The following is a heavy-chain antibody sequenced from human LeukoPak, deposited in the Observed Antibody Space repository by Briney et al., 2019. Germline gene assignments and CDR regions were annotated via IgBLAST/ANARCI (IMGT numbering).Heavy chain of an antibody. CDR2: IKQDGSEK. D-gene: IGHD6-13*01. J-gene: IGHJ4*02. CDR3: ARDPGIAAYFDY. CDR1: GFTFSSYG. V-gene: IGHV3-7*01. Sequence: PGGTLRLSCAASGFTFSSYGMSWVRQAPGKGLEWVANIKQDGSEKYYVDSVKGRFTISRDNAKNSLYLQMNSLRAEDTAVYYCARDPGIAAYFDYWGQGTLVTVSS.